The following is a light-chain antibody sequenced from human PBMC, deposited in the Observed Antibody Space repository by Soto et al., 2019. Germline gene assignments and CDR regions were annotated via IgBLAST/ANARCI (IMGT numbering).Light chain of an antibody. J-gene: IGKJ1*01. CDR2: DTS. CDR3: QHHNNWFSWT. Sequence: EIVLTQSPATLSLSPGERATLPCRASQSVSNYLAWYQQKPGQPPRLLIYDTSNRATGIPARFRGSGSGTDFTLTISSLEPEDFAVYYCQHHNNWFSWTFGQGTKVDIK. V-gene: IGKV3-11*01. CDR1: QSVSNY.